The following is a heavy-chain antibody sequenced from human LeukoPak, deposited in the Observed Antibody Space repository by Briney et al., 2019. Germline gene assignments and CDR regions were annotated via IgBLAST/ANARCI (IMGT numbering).Heavy chain of an antibody. Sequence: GGSLRLSCAASGFTFADYGMHWVRQAPGKGLEWVSGISWNSGSIGYADSVKGRFTISRDNARNSLYLQMNSLRPEDTALYYCAKERYAAAGSFDYWGQGTLVSVSS. V-gene: IGHV3-9*01. CDR1: GFTFADYG. D-gene: IGHD6-13*01. CDR2: ISWNSGSI. J-gene: IGHJ4*02. CDR3: AKERYAAAGSFDY.